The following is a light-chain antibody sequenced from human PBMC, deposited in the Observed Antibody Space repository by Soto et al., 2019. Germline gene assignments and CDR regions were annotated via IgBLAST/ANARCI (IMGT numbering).Light chain of an antibody. Sequence: QSVLTQPPSASGTPGQKVTISCSGSSSNIGSNHVYWYQQFPGSAPRLLFYRSDQRPSGVPDRFSGSKSGTSASLAISGLRSEDEADYYCAAWDDSLSALLFGGGTKLTVL. CDR2: RSD. J-gene: IGLJ2*01. CDR1: SSNIGSNH. V-gene: IGLV1-47*01. CDR3: AAWDDSLSALL.